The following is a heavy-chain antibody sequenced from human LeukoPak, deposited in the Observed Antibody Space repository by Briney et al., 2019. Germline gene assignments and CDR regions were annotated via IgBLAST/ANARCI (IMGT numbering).Heavy chain of an antibody. J-gene: IGHJ5*02. CDR2: ISYDGSNK. D-gene: IGHD4-23*01. V-gene: IGHV3-30-3*01. CDR3: ARDVEDDYGGNWFDP. Sequence: PGGSLRLSCAASGFTFSSYAMHWVRQAPGKGLEWVAVISYDGSNKYYADSVKGRFTISRDNSKNTLYLQMNSLRAEDTAVYYCARDVEDDYGGNWFDPWGQGTLVTVSS. CDR1: GFTFSSYA.